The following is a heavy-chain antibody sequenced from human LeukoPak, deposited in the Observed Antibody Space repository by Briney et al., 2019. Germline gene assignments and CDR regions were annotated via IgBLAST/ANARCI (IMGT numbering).Heavy chain of an antibody. CDR2: IIPILGIP. Sequence: ASVKVSCKASGGTFSSYAISWVRQAPGQGLEWMGRIIPILGIPNYAQKFQGRVTITADKSTSTAYMELSSLRSEDTAMYYCARVYCSRTSCYNWFDPWGQGTLVTVSS. D-gene: IGHD2-2*01. V-gene: IGHV1-69*04. CDR1: GGTFSSYA. J-gene: IGHJ5*02. CDR3: ARVYCSRTSCYNWFDP.